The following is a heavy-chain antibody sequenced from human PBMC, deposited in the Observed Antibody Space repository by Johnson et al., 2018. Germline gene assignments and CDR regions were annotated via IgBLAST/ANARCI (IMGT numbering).Heavy chain of an antibody. D-gene: IGHD3-22*01. CDR1: GYTFTSYD. V-gene: IGHV1-8*01. CDR2: MNPNSGNT. Sequence: QVQLVQSGAEVKKPGASXKVSCKASGYTFTSYDINWVRQATGQGLEWMGWMNPNSGNTGYAQKFQGRVTMTRNTSISTAYMELSSLRSEDTAVYYCARGGGYYDSSGSDAFDIWGQGTMVTVSS. J-gene: IGHJ3*02. CDR3: ARGGGYYDSSGSDAFDI.